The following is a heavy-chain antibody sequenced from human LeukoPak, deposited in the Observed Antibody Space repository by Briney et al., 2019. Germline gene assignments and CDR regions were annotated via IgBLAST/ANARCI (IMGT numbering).Heavy chain of an antibody. V-gene: IGHV3-23*01. D-gene: IGHD2-2*01. Sequence: PGGSLRLSCAASGFTFSSYAMSWVRQAPGKGLEWVSAISGSGGSTYYADSVKGRFTTSRDNSKNTLYLQMNSLRAEDTAVYYCAKGYCSSSICYDYYYMDVWGRGTTVTVSS. CDR1: GFTFSSYA. CDR3: AKGYCSSSICYDYYYMDV. CDR2: ISGSGGST. J-gene: IGHJ6*03.